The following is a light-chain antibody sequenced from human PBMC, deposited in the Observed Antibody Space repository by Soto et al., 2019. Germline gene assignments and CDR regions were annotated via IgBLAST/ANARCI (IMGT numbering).Light chain of an antibody. V-gene: IGKV3-11*01. J-gene: IGKJ4*01. Sequence: EIVLTQSPATLSLSPGERATLSCRASQSVNSYLAWYQQKPGQAPRLLIYDAPNRATGIPARFSGSGSGTDFTLTISSLEPEDFAVYYCQHRSNWPALTFGGGTKVEIK. CDR2: DAP. CDR3: QHRSNWPALT. CDR1: QSVNSY.